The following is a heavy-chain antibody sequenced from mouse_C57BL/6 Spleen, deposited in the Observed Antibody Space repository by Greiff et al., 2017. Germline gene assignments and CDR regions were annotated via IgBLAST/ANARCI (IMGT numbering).Heavy chain of an antibody. J-gene: IGHJ4*01. Sequence: EVKLMESGGGLVKPGGSLKLSCAASGFTFSSYAMSWVRQTPEKRLEWVATISDGGSYTYYPDNVKGRFTISRDNAKNNLYLQMSHMKSEDTAMYYCARDYYYGCLYAMDYWGQGTSVTVSS. V-gene: IGHV5-4*01. D-gene: IGHD1-1*01. CDR1: GFTFSSYA. CDR3: ARDYYYGCLYAMDY. CDR2: ISDGGSYT.